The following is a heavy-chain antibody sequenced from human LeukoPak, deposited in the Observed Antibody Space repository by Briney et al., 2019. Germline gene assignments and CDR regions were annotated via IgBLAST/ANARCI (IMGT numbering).Heavy chain of an antibody. CDR3: ARHEDGYSNFDI. CDR2: FDPEDGET. J-gene: IGHJ3*02. CDR1: GYTLTELS. Sequence: ASVKVSCKVSGYTLTELSMHWVRQAPGKGLEWMGGFDPEDGETIYAQKFQGRVTMTEDTSTDTAYMELSSLRSEDTAVYYCARHEDGYSNFDIWGQGTMVTVSS. D-gene: IGHD5-24*01. V-gene: IGHV1-24*01.